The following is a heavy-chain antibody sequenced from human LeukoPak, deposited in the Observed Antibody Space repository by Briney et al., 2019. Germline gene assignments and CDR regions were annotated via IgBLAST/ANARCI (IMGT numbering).Heavy chain of an antibody. CDR1: GGSISSYY. CDR2: IFYSGST. Sequence: SETLSLTCTVSGGSISSYYWSWIRQPPGKGLEWIAHIFYSGSTNYNPSLKSRVTISVDTSKNQFSLKLSSVTAADTAVYYCARDVDTLLHAFDIWGQGTMVTVSS. CDR3: ARDVDTLLHAFDI. D-gene: IGHD5-18*01. V-gene: IGHV4-59*01. J-gene: IGHJ3*02.